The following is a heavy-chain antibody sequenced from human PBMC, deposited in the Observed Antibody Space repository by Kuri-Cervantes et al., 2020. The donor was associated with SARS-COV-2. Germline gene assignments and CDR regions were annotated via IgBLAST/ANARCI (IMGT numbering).Heavy chain of an antibody. CDR1: GFTFSSYS. J-gene: IGHJ4*02. CDR3: AKWGTLSVPLVMYY. D-gene: IGHD3-9*01. CDR2: IKSKTDGGTT. V-gene: IGHV3-15*01. Sequence: GESLKISCAASGFTFSSYSMSWVRQAPGKGLEWVGRIKSKTDGGTTDYAAPVKGRFTISRDDSKNTLYLQMNSLKTEDTAVYYCAKWGTLSVPLVMYYWGQGTLVTVSS.